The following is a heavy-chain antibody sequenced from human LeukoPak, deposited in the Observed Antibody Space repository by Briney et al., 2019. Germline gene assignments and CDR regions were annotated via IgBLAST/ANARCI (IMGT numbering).Heavy chain of an antibody. CDR1: GFTFSSYS. J-gene: IGHJ4*02. V-gene: IGHV3-48*01. Sequence: PGGSLRLSCAASGFTFSSYSMNWVRQAPGKGLEWISYIISSSSVIYCADSVKGRFTISRDNAKSSLYLQMNSLRAEDTAVYYCARARPGYDTPPYYFDFWGQGTLVTVSS. D-gene: IGHD3-16*01. CDR3: ARARPGYDTPPYYFDF. CDR2: IISSSSVI.